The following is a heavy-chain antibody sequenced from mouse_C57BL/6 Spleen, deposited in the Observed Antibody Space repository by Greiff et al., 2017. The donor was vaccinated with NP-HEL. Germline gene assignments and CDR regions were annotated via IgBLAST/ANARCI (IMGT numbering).Heavy chain of an antibody. Sequence: VHVKQSGPELVKPGASVKVPCKASGYTFTDYNMDWVKQSHGKSLEWIGDINPNNGGTIYNQKFKGKATLTVDKSSSTAYMELRSLTSEDTAVYYCAREGDSYFDYWGQGTTLTVSS. CDR3: AREGDSYFDY. CDR1: GYTFTDYN. V-gene: IGHV1-18*01. J-gene: IGHJ2*01. CDR2: INPNNGGT.